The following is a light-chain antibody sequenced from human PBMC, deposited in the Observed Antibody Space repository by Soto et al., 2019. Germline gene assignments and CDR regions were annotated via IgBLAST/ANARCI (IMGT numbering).Light chain of an antibody. CDR1: SSDVGGYNY. Sequence: QSALTQPASVSGSPGQSITISCTGTSSDVGGYNYVSWYQQHPGNAPKLMIYEVSNRPSGVSNRFSGSKSGNTASLTISGLQAEDEADYYCSAYTSIDTRVFGGGTQLTVL. V-gene: IGLV2-14*01. J-gene: IGLJ3*02. CDR3: SAYTSIDTRV. CDR2: EVS.